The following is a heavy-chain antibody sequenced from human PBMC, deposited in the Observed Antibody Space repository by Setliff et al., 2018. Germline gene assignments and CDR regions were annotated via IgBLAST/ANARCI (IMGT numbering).Heavy chain of an antibody. Sequence: SETLSLTCTVSGGSISRYYWSWIRQPAGKGLEWIGRIYTSGSTNYNPSLKSRVTMSVDTSKNQFSLKLSSVTAADTAVYYCARAGGGSSFTAYYYYYYMDVWCKGTTVTVSS. V-gene: IGHV4-4*07. CDR3: ARAGGGSSFTAYYYYYYMDV. J-gene: IGHJ6*03. D-gene: IGHD6-13*01. CDR2: IYTSGST. CDR1: GGSISRYY.